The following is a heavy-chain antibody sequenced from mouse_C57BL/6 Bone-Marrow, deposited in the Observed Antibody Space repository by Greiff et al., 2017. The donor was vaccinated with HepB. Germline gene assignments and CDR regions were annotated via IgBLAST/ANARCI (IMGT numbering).Heavy chain of an antibody. Sequence: QVQLQQSGAELVRPGTSVKMSCKASGYTFTNYWIGWAKQRPGHGLEWIGDIYPGGGYTNYNEKFKSKATLTVDTSSSTAYMQLSSLTSEDSAVYYCARLVYFDYWGQGTTLTVSS. CDR2: IYPGGGYT. CDR3: ARLVYFDY. J-gene: IGHJ2*01. D-gene: IGHD1-1*02. V-gene: IGHV1-63*01. CDR1: GYTFTNYW.